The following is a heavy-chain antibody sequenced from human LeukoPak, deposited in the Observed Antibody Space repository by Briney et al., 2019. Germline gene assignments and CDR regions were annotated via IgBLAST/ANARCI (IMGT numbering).Heavy chain of an antibody. CDR1: GFTVSSNY. Sequence: GGSLRLSCAPSGFTVSSNYMSWVRQAPGKGLEWVSVIYSGGSTYYAASVKGRLTISRDNSKNTLYLQMNSLRAEDTAVYYCARERSTTNWFDPWGQGTLVTVSS. CDR3: ARERSTTNWFDP. V-gene: IGHV3-53*01. D-gene: IGHD2-2*01. J-gene: IGHJ5*02. CDR2: IYSGGST.